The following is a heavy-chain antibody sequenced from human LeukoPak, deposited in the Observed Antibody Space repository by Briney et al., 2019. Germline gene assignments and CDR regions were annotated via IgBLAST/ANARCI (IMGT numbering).Heavy chain of an antibody. CDR2: IYSGGRT. Sequence: GGSLRLSCAASGFTVSSNYMSWVRQAPGKGLEWVSVIYSGGRTYYADSVKGRFTISRDNSKNTLYLQMNILRAEDTAVYYCARSLWFGELLPPFAFDIWGQGTMVTVSS. J-gene: IGHJ3*02. D-gene: IGHD3-10*01. CDR3: ARSLWFGELLPPFAFDI. CDR1: GFTVSSNY. V-gene: IGHV3-53*01.